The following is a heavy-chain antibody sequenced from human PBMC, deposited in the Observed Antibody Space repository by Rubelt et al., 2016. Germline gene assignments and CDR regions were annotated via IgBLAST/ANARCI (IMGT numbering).Heavy chain of an antibody. D-gene: IGHD3-22*01. J-gene: IGHJ4*02. CDR3: ARGKSSSGNLLDY. CDR2: IYSGGNT. V-gene: IGHV3-53*01. CDR1: GFAVSGSY. Sequence: EVQLVESGGGLIQPGGSLRLACAASGFAVSGSYMSWVHQAPGKGLEWVSVIYSGGNTYYADSVKGRFTMSRDNSKNTLYRQMNSLAVEDTAVYYCARGKSSSGNLLDYWGQGTLVTVSS.